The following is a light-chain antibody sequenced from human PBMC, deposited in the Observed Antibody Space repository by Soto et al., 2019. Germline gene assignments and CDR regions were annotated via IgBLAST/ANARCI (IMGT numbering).Light chain of an antibody. Sequence: EIVLTQSPGTLSLSPGERATLSCRASQSVSNNYLAWYQQKPGQAPRLLIYGASNRATGIPDRFSGSGSGTDVTLTISRLEPEDFAVYYCQQYDRSPRTFGQGTKVDIK. CDR1: QSVSNNY. V-gene: IGKV3-20*01. CDR3: QQYDRSPRT. J-gene: IGKJ1*01. CDR2: GAS.